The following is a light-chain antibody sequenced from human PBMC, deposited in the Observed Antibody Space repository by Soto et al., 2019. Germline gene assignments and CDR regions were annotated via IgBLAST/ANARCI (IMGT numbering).Light chain of an antibody. CDR3: QQYNTYSRT. J-gene: IGKJ1*01. V-gene: IGKV1-5*03. Sequence: DIQMTQSPSTLSVSVGERVTITCRASQSVNIWLAWYQQKPGKAPKLLIYKASSLESGVPSRFSGSGSGTEFTLTISSLQPDDFATYYCQQYNTYSRTFGQGTKVEIK. CDR2: KAS. CDR1: QSVNIW.